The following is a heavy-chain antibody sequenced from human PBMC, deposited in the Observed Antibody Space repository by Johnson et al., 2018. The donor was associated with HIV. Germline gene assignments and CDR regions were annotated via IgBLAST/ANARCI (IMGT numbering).Heavy chain of an antibody. Sequence: VQLVESGGGVVQPGRSLRLSCAASGFTFSSSWMHWVCQAPEKGLEWVADIKCDGSEKYYVDSVKGRLTISRDNAKNSLYLQMKSLRAEDTAVYYCARDRRQFLEWLIDAFDMWGQGTMVTVSS. CDR2: IKCDGSEK. CDR1: GFTFSSSW. V-gene: IGHV3-52*01. D-gene: IGHD3-3*01. J-gene: IGHJ3*02. CDR3: ARDRRQFLEWLIDAFDM.